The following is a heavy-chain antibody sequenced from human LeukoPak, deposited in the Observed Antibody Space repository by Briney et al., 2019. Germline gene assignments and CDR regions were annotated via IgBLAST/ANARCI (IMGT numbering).Heavy chain of an antibody. CDR3: ARDHYGPRANYYYYYYMDV. Sequence: PSETLSLTCIVSGGSISSYYWSWIRQPPGKGLEWIGYIYYSGSTNYNPSLKSRVTISVDTSKNQFSLKLSSVTAADTAVYYCARDHYGPRANYYYYYYMDVWGKGTTVTVSS. J-gene: IGHJ6*03. V-gene: IGHV4-59*01. CDR1: GGSISSYY. CDR2: IYYSGST. D-gene: IGHD3-10*01.